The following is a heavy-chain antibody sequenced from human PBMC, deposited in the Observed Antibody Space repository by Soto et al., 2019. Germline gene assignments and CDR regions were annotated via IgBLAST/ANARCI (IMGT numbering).Heavy chain of an antibody. Sequence: PSETLSLTCTVSGGSISSSSYYWGWIRQPPGKGLEWIGSIYYSGSTYYNPSPKSRVTISVDTSKNQFSLKLSSVTAADTAVYYCARQWGSSSWYYYYYGMDVWGQGTTVTVSS. D-gene: IGHD6-13*01. CDR2: IYYSGST. CDR1: GGSISSSSYY. CDR3: ARQWGSSSWYYYYYGMDV. V-gene: IGHV4-39*01. J-gene: IGHJ6*02.